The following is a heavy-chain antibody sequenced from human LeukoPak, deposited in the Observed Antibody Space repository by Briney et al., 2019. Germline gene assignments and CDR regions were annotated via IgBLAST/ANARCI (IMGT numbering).Heavy chain of an antibody. D-gene: IGHD3-3*01. CDR3: ATPGLLFGVVIPLI. J-gene: IGHJ3*02. CDR1: GYTFTDYY. V-gene: IGHV1-69-2*01. CDR2: VDPEDGET. Sequence: PGASVKISCKASGYTFTDYYTHWVQQAPGKGLEWMGRVDPEDGETIYAEKFQGRVTITADTSTDTAYMELSSLRSEDTAVYYCATPGLLFGVVIPLIWGQGTMVTVSS.